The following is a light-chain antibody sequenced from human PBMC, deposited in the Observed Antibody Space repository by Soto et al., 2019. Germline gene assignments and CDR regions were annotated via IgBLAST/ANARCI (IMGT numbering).Light chain of an antibody. CDR1: NSNIGSKY. CDR2: RNN. CDR3: AAWDVGLSGPA. Sequence: SALTQPPSAYGTPGQRVTISCSGSNSNIGSKYVYWYQQLPGTAPKLLMYRNNQRASGVPDRFSGSKSGTSASLAISGLRSEDEADYYCAAWDVGLSGPAFGGGTKVTVL. V-gene: IGLV1-47*01. J-gene: IGLJ2*01.